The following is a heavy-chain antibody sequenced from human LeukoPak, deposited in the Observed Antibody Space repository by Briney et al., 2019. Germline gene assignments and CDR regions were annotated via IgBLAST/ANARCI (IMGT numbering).Heavy chain of an antibody. D-gene: IGHD3-3*01. CDR3: ARDSNDFWSGYYSYFDY. V-gene: IGHV3-21*01. J-gene: IGHJ4*02. CDR1: GFTFSSYT. CDR2: ISSSSYI. Sequence: PGGSLRLSCAASGFTFSSYTMNWVRQAPGKGLEWVASISSSSYIYYADSVKGRFTISRDNAKNSLYLQMNSLRAEDTAVYYCARDSNDFWSGYYSYFDYWGQGTLVTVSS.